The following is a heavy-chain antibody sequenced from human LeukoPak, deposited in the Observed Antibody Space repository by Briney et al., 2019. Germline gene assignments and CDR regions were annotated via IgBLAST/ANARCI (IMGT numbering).Heavy chain of an antibody. V-gene: IGHV3-20*04. Sequence: GGSLRLSCAASGFTLDDHGMSWVRQVPGKGREWVSGINWNGGSTGYADSVKGRFTISRDNAKNSLYLQMNSLRAEDTALYYCAAGDRNGWYFDYWGQGTLVTVSS. D-gene: IGHD6-19*01. CDR2: INWNGGST. J-gene: IGHJ4*02. CDR3: AAGDRNGWYFDY. CDR1: GFTLDDHG.